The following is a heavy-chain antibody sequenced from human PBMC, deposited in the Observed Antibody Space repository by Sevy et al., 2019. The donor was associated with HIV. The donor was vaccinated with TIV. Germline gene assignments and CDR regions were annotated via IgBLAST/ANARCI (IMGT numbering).Heavy chain of an antibody. Sequence: ASVKVSCKASGYTFTSYGISWVRQAPGQGLEWMGWISAYNGNTNYAQKLQGRVTMTTDTSTSTAYMELRSLRSDDTAVYYCARERIQHSFYYGMDVWGQWTTVTVSS. CDR1: GYTFTSYG. CDR2: ISAYNGNT. V-gene: IGHV1-18*01. CDR3: ARERIQHSFYYGMDV. J-gene: IGHJ6*02. D-gene: IGHD5-18*01.